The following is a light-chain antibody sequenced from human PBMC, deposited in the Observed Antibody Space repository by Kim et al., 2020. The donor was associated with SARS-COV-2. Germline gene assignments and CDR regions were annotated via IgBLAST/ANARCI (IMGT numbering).Light chain of an antibody. J-gene: IGKJ4*01. V-gene: IGKV1-33*01. CDR3: QQYDNLPR. CDR2: DAS. Sequence: SASVGDRVTITWQASQDIRNYLNWYQQRPGKAPKLLIDDASNLEAGVPSRFSGSGSGTDFTFTISSLQPEDIATYYCQQYDNLPRFGGGTKVDIK. CDR1: QDIRNY.